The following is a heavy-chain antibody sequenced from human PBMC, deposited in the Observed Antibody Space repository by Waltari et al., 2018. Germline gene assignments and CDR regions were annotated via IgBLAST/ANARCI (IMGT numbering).Heavy chain of an antibody. CDR1: GGSFSGYY. D-gene: IGHD5-12*01. CDR2: INHSGST. J-gene: IGHJ4*02. V-gene: IGHV4-34*01. Sequence: QVQLQQWGAGLLKPSETLSLTCAVYGGSFSGYYWSWIRQPPGKGLEWIGEINHSGSTNYSPSLKSRVTISVDTSKNQFSLKLSSVTAADTAVYYCASGATPYYFDYWGQGTLVTVSS. CDR3: ASGATPYYFDY.